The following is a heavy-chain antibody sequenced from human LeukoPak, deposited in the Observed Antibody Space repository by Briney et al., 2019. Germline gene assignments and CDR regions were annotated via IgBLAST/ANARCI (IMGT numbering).Heavy chain of an antibody. Sequence: ASVKVSCKASGGTFSSYAISWVRQAPGQGLEWMGRIIPILGIANYAQKFQGRVTITADKSTSTAYMELSSLRSEDTAVYYCARGTYGDYESVPDWGQGTLVTVSS. CDR2: IIPILGIA. CDR1: GGTFSSYA. J-gene: IGHJ4*02. D-gene: IGHD4-17*01. V-gene: IGHV1-69*04. CDR3: ARGTYGDYESVPD.